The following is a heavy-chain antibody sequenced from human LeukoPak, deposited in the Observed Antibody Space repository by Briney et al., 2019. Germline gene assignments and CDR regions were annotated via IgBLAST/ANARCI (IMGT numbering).Heavy chain of an antibody. V-gene: IGHV4-59*01. CDR3: ARGQGGNYYLNYFDY. CDR1: GGSFSTYY. CDR2: FYYSGST. Sequence: SETLSLTCTVQGGSFSTYYWSWIRQPPGKRLEWIGHFYYSGSTSYSPSLKSRVTISVDTSRNQFSLKLTSVTAADTAVYFCARGQGGNYYLNYFDYWGQGALVTVSP. D-gene: IGHD1-26*01. J-gene: IGHJ4*02.